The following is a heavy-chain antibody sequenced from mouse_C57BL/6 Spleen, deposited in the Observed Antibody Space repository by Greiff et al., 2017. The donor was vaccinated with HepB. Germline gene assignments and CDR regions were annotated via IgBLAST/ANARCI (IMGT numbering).Heavy chain of an antibody. D-gene: IGHD1-2*01. J-gene: IGHJ1*03. CDR2: IDPSDSET. Sequence: KQSCKASGYTFTSYWMHWVKQRPIQGLEWIGNIDPSDSETHYNQKFKDKATLTVDKSSSTAYMQLSSLTSEDSAVYYCARHYGGYFDVWGTGTTVTVSS. V-gene: IGHV1-52*01. CDR1: GYTFTSYW. CDR3: ARHYGGYFDV.